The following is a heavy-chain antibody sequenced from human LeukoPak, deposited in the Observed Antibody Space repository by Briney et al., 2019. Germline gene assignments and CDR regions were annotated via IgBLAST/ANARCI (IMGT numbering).Heavy chain of an antibody. Sequence: SETLSLTCTVSGYSIINDYYWGWIRQPPGKGLEWIGSIFHSGSTYYDPSLRSRLTISVDTSKNQFSLKLSSVTAADTAVYYCARCLGANTPPYNWFDPWGQGTLVTVSS. J-gene: IGHJ5*02. V-gene: IGHV4-38-2*02. CDR1: GYSIINDYY. CDR2: IFHSGST. CDR3: ARCLGANTPPYNWFDP. D-gene: IGHD1-26*01.